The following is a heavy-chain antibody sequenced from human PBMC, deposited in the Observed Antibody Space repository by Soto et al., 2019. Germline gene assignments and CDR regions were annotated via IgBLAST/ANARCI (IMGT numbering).Heavy chain of an antibody. Sequence: EVQLVESGGGLVQPGGSLRLSCAASGFTFSSYEMNWVRQAPGKGLEWVSYINSGGTNIYYADSVKGRFTISRHNAKRSLHLQMNSLRAEDTAVYYCARDKGTDTGAIDNWGQGILVTVSS. J-gene: IGHJ4*02. D-gene: IGHD2-21*02. CDR3: ARDKGTDTGAIDN. CDR1: GFTFSSYE. V-gene: IGHV3-48*03. CDR2: INSGGTNI.